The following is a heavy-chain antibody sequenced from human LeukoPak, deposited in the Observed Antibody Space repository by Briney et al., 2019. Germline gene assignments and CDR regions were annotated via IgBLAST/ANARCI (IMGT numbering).Heavy chain of an antibody. CDR2: IYYSGST. J-gene: IGHJ5*02. Sequence: SETLSLTCTVSGGSISSSSYYWGWIRQPPGKGLEWIGSIYYSGSTYYNPSLKSRVTIFVDTSKKQFSLKLSSVTAADTAVYYCARLSKYWGFGPGDRIDPWGQGTLVTVSS. D-gene: IGHD7-27*01. CDR1: GGSISSSSYY. V-gene: IGHV4-39*01. CDR3: ARLSKYWGFGPGDRIDP.